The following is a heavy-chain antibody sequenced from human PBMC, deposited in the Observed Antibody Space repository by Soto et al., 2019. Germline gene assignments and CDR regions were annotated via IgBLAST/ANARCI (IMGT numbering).Heavy chain of an antibody. CDR3: ARSGRDCSGGSCYVSGWFDP. Sequence: AVKVSCMASGDRFIIYTIRWVRQAPGQVFEWMGRIIPILGIANYAQKFQGRVTITADKSTSTAYMELSSLRSEDTAVYYCARSGRDCSGGSCYVSGWFDPWGQGTLVTVSS. CDR1: GDRFIIYT. CDR2: IIPILGIA. V-gene: IGHV1-69*02. D-gene: IGHD2-15*01. J-gene: IGHJ5*02.